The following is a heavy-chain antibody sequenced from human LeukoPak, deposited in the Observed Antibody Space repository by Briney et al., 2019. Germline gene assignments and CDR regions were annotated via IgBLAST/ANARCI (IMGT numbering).Heavy chain of an antibody. CDR3: ARDASRNYYDSSGSLEGWFDP. CDR1: GYTFTGYY. CDR2: INPNSGGT. D-gene: IGHD3-22*01. Sequence: ASVKVSCKAYGYTFTGYYMHCVRQAPGQGLEWMGWINPNSGGTNYAQKFQGRVTMTTDTSTSTAYMELRSLRSDDTAVYYCARDASRNYYDSSGSLEGWFDPWGQGTLVTVSS. V-gene: IGHV1-2*02. J-gene: IGHJ5*02.